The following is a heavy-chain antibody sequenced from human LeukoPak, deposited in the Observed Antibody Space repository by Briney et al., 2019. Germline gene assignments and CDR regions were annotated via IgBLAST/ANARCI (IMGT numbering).Heavy chain of an antibody. CDR3: ARGDYNFWSGYYSD. CDR2: IYPGDSDT. Sequence: GESLKISCKGSGYSSTNYWIAWVRQMPGKGLEWMGIIYPGDSDTRYSPSFQGQVTISADKSINTAYVQWSSLKASDTAMYYCARGDYNFWSGYYSDWGQGTLVTVSS. J-gene: IGHJ4*02. D-gene: IGHD3-3*01. CDR1: GYSSTNYW. V-gene: IGHV5-51*01.